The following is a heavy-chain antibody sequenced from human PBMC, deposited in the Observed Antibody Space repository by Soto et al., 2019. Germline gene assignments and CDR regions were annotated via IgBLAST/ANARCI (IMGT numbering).Heavy chain of an antibody. J-gene: IGHJ4*02. V-gene: IGHV1-69*06. CDR1: GCTFSSYA. D-gene: IGHD5-12*01. CDR3: ARGDRYNYTPFEY. Sequence: GASVKVSCKASGCTFSSYAISWVRQAPGQGLEWMGGIIPIFGTANYAQKFQGRVTITADKSTSTAYMELSSLRSEDTAVYYCARGDRYNYTPFEYWGQGTLVSVSS. CDR2: IIPIFGTA.